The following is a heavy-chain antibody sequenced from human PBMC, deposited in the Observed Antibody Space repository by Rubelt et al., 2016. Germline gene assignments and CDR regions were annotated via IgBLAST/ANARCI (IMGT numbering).Heavy chain of an antibody. CDR2: IYWDDDK. J-gene: IGHJ4*02. V-gene: IGHV2-5*02. CDR1: GFSLSTSGVG. D-gene: IGHD3-10*01. Sequence: QITLKESGPTLVKPTQTLTLTCTFSGFSLSTSGVGVGWIRQPPGKALEWLALIYWDDDKRYSPSLKSRPTITKDTSKNQVVLTMTNMDPVETATYYCAHSRMVRGTDFWGQGTLVTVSS. CDR3: AHSRMVRGTDF.